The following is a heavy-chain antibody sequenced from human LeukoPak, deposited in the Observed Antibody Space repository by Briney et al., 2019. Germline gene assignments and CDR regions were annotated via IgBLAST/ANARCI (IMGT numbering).Heavy chain of an antibody. CDR1: GGSFSGYY. V-gene: IGHV4-34*01. Sequence: SETLSLTCAVYGGSFSGYYWTWIRQAPGKGLEWIGEINPSGRISYNPSLKSRLTISVDASKNQFSLNLRSLTAADTAVYYCARGRQEVSMIVVVMAAVSYYLDVWGKGTTVTVS. CDR2: INPSGRI. J-gene: IGHJ6*03. CDR3: ARGRQEVSMIVVVMAAVSYYLDV. D-gene: IGHD3-22*01.